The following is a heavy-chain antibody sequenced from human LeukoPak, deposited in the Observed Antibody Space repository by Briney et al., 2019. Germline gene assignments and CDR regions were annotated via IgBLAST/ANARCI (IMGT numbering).Heavy chain of an antibody. Sequence: GGSLRLSCAASGFTFSNYAMNWVRQAPGKGLEWVSAITSGGSTYYADSVKGRFTTSRDNSKNTLYLQMNSLRAEDTAVYYCAKRLPVVGDRNRAFDYWGQGTLVTVSS. CDR3: AKRLPVVGDRNRAFDY. J-gene: IGHJ4*02. CDR2: ITSGGST. D-gene: IGHD2-21*02. CDR1: GFTFSNYA. V-gene: IGHV3-23*01.